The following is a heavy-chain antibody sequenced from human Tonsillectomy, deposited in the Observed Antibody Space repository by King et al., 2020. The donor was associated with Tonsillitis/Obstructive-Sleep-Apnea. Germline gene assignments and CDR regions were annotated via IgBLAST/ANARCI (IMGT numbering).Heavy chain of an antibody. CDR2: LSADGTNR. Sequence: VQLVESGGGVVQPGRSLRLSCTASRFIFNTCAMHWVRQAPGKGLEWVASLSADGTNRFYVDSVKGRFTITRDNSKDTLYLEMNSLRPEDTYVYYCAREATPEYYRMSGYYITFDYWGRGSLVAVSS. CDR1: RFIFNTCA. CDR3: AREATPEYYRMSGYYITFDY. J-gene: IGHJ4*02. V-gene: IGHV3-30*04. D-gene: IGHD3-22*01.